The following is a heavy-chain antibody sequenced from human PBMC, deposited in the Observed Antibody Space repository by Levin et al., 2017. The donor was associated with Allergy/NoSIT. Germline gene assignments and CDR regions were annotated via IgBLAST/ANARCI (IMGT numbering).Heavy chain of an antibody. D-gene: IGHD3-10*01. Sequence: PGGSLRLSCAASGFTFSSYGMHWVRQAPGKGLEWVAVIWYDGSNKYYADSVKGRFTISRDNSKNTLYLQMNSLRAEDTAVYYCARGSEVQGVISFFDYWGQGTLVTVSS. CDR3: ARGSEVQGVISFFDY. V-gene: IGHV3-33*01. CDR2: IWYDGSNK. CDR1: GFTFSSYG. J-gene: IGHJ4*02.